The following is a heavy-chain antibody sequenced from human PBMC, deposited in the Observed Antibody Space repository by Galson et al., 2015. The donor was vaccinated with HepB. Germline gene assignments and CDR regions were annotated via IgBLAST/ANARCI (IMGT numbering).Heavy chain of an antibody. V-gene: IGHV3-74*01. CDR2: IDNDGTGT. CDR1: GFTFNNYW. CDR3: ARRQCIGASCYLDS. D-gene: IGHD4/OR15-4a*01. Sequence: SLRLSCAASGFTFNNYWMHWVRQAPGKGLVWVSRIDNDGTGTDYGDSVKGRFTISRDNAKNTLYLVMSSLRADDTAVYFCARRQCIGASCYLDSWGQETLVTVSS. J-gene: IGHJ4*02.